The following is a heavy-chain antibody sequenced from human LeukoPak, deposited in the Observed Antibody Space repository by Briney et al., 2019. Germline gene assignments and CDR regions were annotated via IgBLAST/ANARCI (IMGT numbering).Heavy chain of an antibody. CDR2: ITSSSNSI. CDR3: AGGRDHWTLDHFQH. Sequence: GGSLRLSCVASGFTFSSYSMNWVRQAPGKGLEWISYITSSSNSIYYADSVKGRFTISRDNAKNSLYLQMNSLRAEDTAVYYCAGGRDHWTLDHFQHGGQGPLFTASS. CDR1: GFTFSSYS. J-gene: IGHJ1*01. V-gene: IGHV3-48*01. D-gene: IGHD3/OR15-3a*01.